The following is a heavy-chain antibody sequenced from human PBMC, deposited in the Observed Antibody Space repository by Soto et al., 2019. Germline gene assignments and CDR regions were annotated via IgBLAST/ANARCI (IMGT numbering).Heavy chain of an antibody. V-gene: IGHV1-18*01. Sequence: GASVKVSCRASGYTFTSYGISWVRQAPGQGLEWMGWISAYNGNTNYAQKLQGRVTMTTDTSTSTAYMELRSLRSDDTAVYYCARSSWDFDWLVYYYGMDVWRQGTTVTVSS. D-gene: IGHD3-9*01. J-gene: IGHJ6*02. CDR1: GYTFTSYG. CDR2: ISAYNGNT. CDR3: ARSSWDFDWLVYYYGMDV.